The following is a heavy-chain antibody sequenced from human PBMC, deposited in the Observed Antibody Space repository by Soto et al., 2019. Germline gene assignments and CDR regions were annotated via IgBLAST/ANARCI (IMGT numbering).Heavy chain of an antibody. Sequence: VQLVESGGGVVQPGRSLRLSCAASGFTFSDYAMHWVRQAPGKGLEWVAVVSHDGRNTHYADSVKGRFTISRDSSKNTVSLERTMLRAEDTAVYYCEKGGRQWLVASDFNYWGQRALVTVSS. D-gene: IGHD6-19*01. V-gene: IGHV3-30*18. CDR1: GFTFSDYA. J-gene: IGHJ4*02. CDR3: EKGGRQWLVASDFNY. CDR2: VSHDGRNT.